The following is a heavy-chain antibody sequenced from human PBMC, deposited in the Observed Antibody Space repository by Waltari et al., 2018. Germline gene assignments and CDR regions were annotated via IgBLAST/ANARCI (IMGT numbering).Heavy chain of an antibody. CDR3: ARPSVAARLGSLDY. CDR2: IDHKGVA. V-gene: IGHV4-34*01. Sequence: QVQLQQWGAGLLKPSETLSLSCSVSRGSFSAYHWTWIRQSPGKGPEWIGEIDHKGVAYYNPSLKGRVTISVDTSKNQFSLNLTSVTATDTAVYFCARPSVAARLGSLDYWGQGALVTVSS. J-gene: IGHJ4*02. D-gene: IGHD3-16*01. CDR1: RGSFSAYH.